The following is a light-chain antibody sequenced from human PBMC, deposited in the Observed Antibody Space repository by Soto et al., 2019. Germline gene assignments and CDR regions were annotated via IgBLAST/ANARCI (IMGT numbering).Light chain of an antibody. V-gene: IGLV1-36*01. Sequence: QSVLTQPPSVSEAPRQRVTISCSGSSSNIGENYVNWYQQDPGKAPKLVLYHDDLLPSGVSDRFSGSKSGTSASLAISGLQSEDEADYYCEAWDDTLNGHVFGGGTKVTVL. CDR2: HDD. CDR3: EAWDDTLNGHV. J-gene: IGLJ3*02. CDR1: SSNIGENY.